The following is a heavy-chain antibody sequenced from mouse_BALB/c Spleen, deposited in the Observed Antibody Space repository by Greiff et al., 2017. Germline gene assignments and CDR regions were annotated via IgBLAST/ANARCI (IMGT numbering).Heavy chain of an antibody. V-gene: IGHV1-5*01. J-gene: IGHJ1*01. D-gene: IGHD2-3*01. CDR1: GYTFTSYW. CDR3: TIGYYEGNWYFDV. Sequence: EVQLQQSGTVLARPGASVKMSCKASGYTFTSYWMHWVKQRPGQGLEWIGAIYPGNSDTSYNQKFKGKAKLTAVTSTSTAYMELSSLTNEDSAVYYCTIGYYEGNWYFDVWGAGTTVTVSS. CDR2: IYPGNSDT.